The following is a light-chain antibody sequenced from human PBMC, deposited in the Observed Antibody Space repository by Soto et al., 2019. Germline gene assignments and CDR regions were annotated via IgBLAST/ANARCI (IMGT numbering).Light chain of an antibody. CDR2: AAS. V-gene: IGKV1-27*01. CDR1: QGISYY. CDR3: QKCNNAPRT. J-gene: IGKJ1*01. Sequence: DIQMTQSPSSLSASVGDRVTITCRASQGISYYLAGYQQKPGKVPKLLIYAASTMQSGIPSRFSGSGSGTDFTLPISSLQPEDVATYYCQKCNNAPRTFGQGTKVEIK.